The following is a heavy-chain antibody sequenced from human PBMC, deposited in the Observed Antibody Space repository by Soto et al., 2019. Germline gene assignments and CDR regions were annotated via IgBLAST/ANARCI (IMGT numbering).Heavy chain of an antibody. J-gene: IGHJ4*02. D-gene: IGHD3-22*01. V-gene: IGHV4-31*02. CDR3: ARANYLDSSGPFDY. Sequence: PGKGLEWIGYIYHSGSTYYNPSLESRVTLSVDTSRKQFSLKVSSVTAADTAVYYCARANYLDSSGPFDYRVPGTLVTVSS. CDR2: IYHSGST.